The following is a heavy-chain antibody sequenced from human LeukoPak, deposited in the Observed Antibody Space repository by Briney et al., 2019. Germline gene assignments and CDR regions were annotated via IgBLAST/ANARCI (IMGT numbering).Heavy chain of an antibody. CDR3: ATDKPGVGAFDI. CDR2: ISVYNGDT. CDR1: GYTFTSYA. Sequence: ASVKVSCKASGYTFTSYAMNWVRQAPGQGLEWLGWISVYNGDTNYAQKFQDRVTMTTDTSTTTADLELRNLRSGDTAIYYCATDKPGVGAFDIWGQGTKVTVSS. V-gene: IGHV1-18*01. J-gene: IGHJ3*02. D-gene: IGHD1-26*01.